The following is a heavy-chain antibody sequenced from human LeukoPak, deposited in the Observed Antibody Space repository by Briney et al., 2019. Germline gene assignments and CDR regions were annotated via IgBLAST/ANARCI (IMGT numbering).Heavy chain of an antibody. D-gene: IGHD3-22*01. V-gene: IGHV4-30-4*08. Sequence: SETLSLTCTVSGGSISSGDYYWSWIRQPPGKGLEWIGYIYYSGSTYYNPSLKSRVTISVYTSKNQFSLKLSSVTAADTAVYYCARLVVVITQFDYWGQGTLVTVSS. J-gene: IGHJ4*02. CDR1: GGSISSGDYY. CDR3: ARLVVVITQFDY. CDR2: IYYSGST.